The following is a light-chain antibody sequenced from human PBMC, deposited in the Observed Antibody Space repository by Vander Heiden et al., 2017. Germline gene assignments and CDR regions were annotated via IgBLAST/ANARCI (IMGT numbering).Light chain of an antibody. V-gene: IGLV2-23*02. CDR2: EVS. CDR3: CSDAGSSTLYV. CDR1: SRDVGSSNL. Sequence: QSALTQPASVSGSPGQSITISCTGTSRDVGSSNLVSWYQQQPGKAPKLRIYEVSKRPSGVSNRFSGSKSGNTASLTISGRQAEDEADYYCCSDAGSSTLYVFGTGTKVTVL. J-gene: IGLJ1*01.